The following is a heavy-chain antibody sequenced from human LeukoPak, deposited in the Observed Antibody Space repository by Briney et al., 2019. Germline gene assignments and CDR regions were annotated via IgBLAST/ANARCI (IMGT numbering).Heavy chain of an antibody. CDR2: IYYSGST. V-gene: IGHV4-39*07. Sequence: PSETLSLTCTVSGGSISGSSYYWGWIRQPPGKGLEWIGSIYYSGSTYYNPSLKSRVTISVDTSKNQFSLKLSSVTAADTAVYYCASKQVYYYDSSGYFLWDYWGQGTLVTVSS. CDR1: GGSISGSSYY. J-gene: IGHJ4*02. CDR3: ASKQVYYYDSSGYFLWDY. D-gene: IGHD3-22*01.